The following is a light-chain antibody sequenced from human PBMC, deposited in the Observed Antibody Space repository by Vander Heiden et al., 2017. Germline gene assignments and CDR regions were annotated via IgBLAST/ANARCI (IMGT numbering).Light chain of an antibody. CDR2: EVI. Sequence: QSALTQPAYVSGSPGQSITILCTGTSIDIGNYNLVSWYQQHPGKAPKLMIYEVIKRPSGVSNRFSGSKSGNTASLTISGLQAEDEADYYCCSYAGTTTIFGGGTKVTVL. CDR3: CSYAGTTTI. J-gene: IGLJ2*01. V-gene: IGLV2-23*02. CDR1: SIDIGNYNL.